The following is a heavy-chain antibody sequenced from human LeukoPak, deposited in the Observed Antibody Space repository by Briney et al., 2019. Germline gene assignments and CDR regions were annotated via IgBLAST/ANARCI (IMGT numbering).Heavy chain of an antibody. CDR3: ASVTYHYDSSGYYFDY. J-gene: IGHJ4*02. D-gene: IGHD3-22*01. V-gene: IGHV1-69*05. Sequence: GASVKVSCKASGGTFSSYAISWVRQAPGQGLEWMGGIIPIFGTANYAQKFQGRVTITTDESTSTAYMELSSLRSEDTAVYYCASVTYHYDSSGYYFDYWGQGTLVTVSS. CDR2: IIPIFGTA. CDR1: GGTFSSYA.